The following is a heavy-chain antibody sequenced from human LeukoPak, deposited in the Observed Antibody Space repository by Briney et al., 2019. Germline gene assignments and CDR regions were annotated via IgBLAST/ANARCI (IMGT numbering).Heavy chain of an antibody. V-gene: IGHV1-8*01. CDR1: GYTFTSYD. CDR2: MNPNSGNT. D-gene: IGHD3-10*02. Sequence: ASVKVSCKASGYTFTSYDINWVRQATGQGLEWMGWMNPNSGNTGYAQKFQGRVTMTRNTSISTAYMELSSLRSEDTAVYYCARGGYYYVYYYYYYYMDVWGKGTTVTVSS. CDR3: ARGGYYYVYYYYYYYMDV. J-gene: IGHJ6*03.